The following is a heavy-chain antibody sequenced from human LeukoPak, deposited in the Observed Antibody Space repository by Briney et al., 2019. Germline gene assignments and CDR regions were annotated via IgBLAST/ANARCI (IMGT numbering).Heavy chain of an antibody. Sequence: PSETLSLTCTVSGGSISSGGYYWSWIRQHPGKGLEWIGYIYYSGSTYYNPPLKSRVTISVDTSKNQFSLKLSSVTAAGTAVYYCAREAVTYGFDYWGQGTLVTVSS. CDR2: IYYSGST. V-gene: IGHV4-31*03. D-gene: IGHD2-21*02. CDR1: GGSISSGGYY. CDR3: AREAVTYGFDY. J-gene: IGHJ4*02.